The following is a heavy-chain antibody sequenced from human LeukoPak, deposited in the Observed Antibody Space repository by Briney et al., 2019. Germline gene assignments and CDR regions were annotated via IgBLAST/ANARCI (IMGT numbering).Heavy chain of an antibody. D-gene: IGHD3-9*01. CDR1: GFTVSSNY. CDR2: IYSGGST. Sequence: GGSLRLSCAASGFTVSSNYMSWVRQAPGKGLEWVSVIYSGGSTYYADSVKGRFTISRDNSKNTLYLQMNSLRAEDTAVYYCARDGAYYDILTGQGYYYGMDVWGQGTTVTVSS. CDR3: ARDGAYYDILTGQGYYYGMDV. J-gene: IGHJ6*02. V-gene: IGHV3-53*01.